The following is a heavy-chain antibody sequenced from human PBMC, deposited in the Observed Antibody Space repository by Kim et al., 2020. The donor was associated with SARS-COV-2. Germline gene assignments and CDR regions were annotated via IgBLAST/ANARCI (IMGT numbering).Heavy chain of an antibody. D-gene: IGHD6-19*01. J-gene: IGHJ4*02. CDR2: ISSSGGST. V-gene: IGHV3-64D*06. CDR3: VKERTNGWYDFDY. CDR1: GFTFSNYA. Sequence: GGSLRLSCSASGFTFSNYAMHWVRQAPGKGLEYVSGISSSGGSTYYADSVKDRFIISRENSKNTLYLQMSSLRSEDKAVSYCVKERTNGWYDFDYWGQGTLVTVSS.